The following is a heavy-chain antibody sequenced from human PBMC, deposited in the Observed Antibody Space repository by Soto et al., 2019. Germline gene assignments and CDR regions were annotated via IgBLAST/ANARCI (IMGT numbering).Heavy chain of an antibody. CDR3: ARDKVIYCSSTSCSDAFDI. V-gene: IGHV3-7*01. J-gene: IGHJ3*02. D-gene: IGHD2-2*01. CDR1: GFTFSIYW. Sequence: RGSLLLSCASSGFTFSIYWMSWVRQAPGKGLEWVANIKQDGSEKYYVDSVKGRFTISRDNAKNSLYLQMNSLRAEDTAVYYCARDKVIYCSSTSCSDAFDIWGQGTMVTVSS. CDR2: IKQDGSEK.